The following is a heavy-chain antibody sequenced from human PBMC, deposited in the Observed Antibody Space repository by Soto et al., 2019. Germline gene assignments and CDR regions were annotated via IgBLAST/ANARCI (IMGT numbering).Heavy chain of an antibody. CDR2: IDPSDSYT. CDR3: ARRPYDSSGYYSLAFDI. J-gene: IGHJ3*02. CDR1: GYSFTSYW. Sequence: GESLKISCKGSGYSFTSYWISWVRQMPGKGLEWMGRIDPSDSYTNYSPSFQGHVTISADKSISTTYLQWSSLKASDTAMYYCARRPYDSSGYYSLAFDIWGQGTMVTVSS. V-gene: IGHV5-10-1*01. D-gene: IGHD3-22*01.